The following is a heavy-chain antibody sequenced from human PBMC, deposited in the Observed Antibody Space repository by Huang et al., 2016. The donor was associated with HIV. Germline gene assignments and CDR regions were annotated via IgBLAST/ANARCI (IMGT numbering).Heavy chain of an antibody. D-gene: IGHD3-22*01. Sequence: QVQLQQWGAGLLKPSETLSLTCAVYGGCFSGYSWSWIRQPPGKGLEWNGEINHSGSTNYNPSIKSRVTMSVDTSKTQFSLKLNSVTAADTAVYYCARGPDYYDSSGREAFDIWGQGTMVTVSS. J-gene: IGHJ3*02. CDR3: ARGPDYYDSSGREAFDI. CDR1: GGCFSGYS. CDR2: INHSGST. V-gene: IGHV4-34*01.